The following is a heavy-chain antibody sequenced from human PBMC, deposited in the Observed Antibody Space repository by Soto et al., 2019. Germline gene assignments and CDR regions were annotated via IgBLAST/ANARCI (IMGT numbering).Heavy chain of an antibody. J-gene: IGHJ4*02. D-gene: IGHD6-19*01. CDR1: GFTFSTYA. CDR3: AKGLVSGYSSGWYLDY. Sequence: EVQLLESGGVLVQPGGSLRLSCAASGFTFSTYAMSWVRQAPGKGLEWVSAISGSGGSTYYADSVKGRFTISRDNSKIALFLQMYSRRAEETAVYYCAKGLVSGYSSGWYLDYCGQGTLVTVSS. V-gene: IGHV3-23*01. CDR2: ISGSGGST.